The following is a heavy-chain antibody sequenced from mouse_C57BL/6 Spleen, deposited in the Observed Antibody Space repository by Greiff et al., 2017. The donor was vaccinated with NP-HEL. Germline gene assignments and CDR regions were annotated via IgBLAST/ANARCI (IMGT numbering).Heavy chain of an antibody. CDR2: IYPGSGNT. V-gene: IGHV1-66*01. CDR3: ARWGGNYDAWFAY. D-gene: IGHD2-1*01. Sequence: QVQLKQSGPELVKPGASVKISCKASGYSFTSYYIHWVKQRPGQGLEWIGWIYPGSGNTKYNEKFKGKATLTADTSSSTAYMQLSSLTSEDSAVYYCARWGGNYDAWFAYWGQGTLVTVSA. J-gene: IGHJ3*01. CDR1: GYSFTSYY.